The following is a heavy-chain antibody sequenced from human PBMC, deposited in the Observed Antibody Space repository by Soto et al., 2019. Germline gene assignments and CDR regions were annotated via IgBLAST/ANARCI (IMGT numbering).Heavy chain of an antibody. CDR3: ARQGTTVVLYYFDY. Sequence: SETLSLTCAVYGGSFSGYYWTWIRQPPGTGLEWIGEINHSGSTYYNPSLKSRVTISVDTSKNQFSLKLSSVTAADTAVYYCARQGTTVVLYYFDYWGQGTLVTVSS. CDR2: INHSGST. CDR1: GGSFSGYY. J-gene: IGHJ4*02. D-gene: IGHD4-17*01. V-gene: IGHV4-34*01.